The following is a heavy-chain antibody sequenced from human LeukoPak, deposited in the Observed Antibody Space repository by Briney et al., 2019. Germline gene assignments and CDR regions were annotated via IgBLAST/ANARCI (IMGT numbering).Heavy chain of an antibody. J-gene: IGHJ4*02. CDR1: GFSIKTYS. CDR3: ARDVVGATYLD. D-gene: IGHD1-26*01. Sequence: PGGSLRLSCAASGFSIKTYSMTWVRQAPGKGLEWVSIIYSGGSTSYADSVKGRFTISRDNSKNTLYLQMNSLRAEDTAVYYCARDVVGATYLDWGQGTLVTVSS. CDR2: IYSGGST. V-gene: IGHV3-53*01.